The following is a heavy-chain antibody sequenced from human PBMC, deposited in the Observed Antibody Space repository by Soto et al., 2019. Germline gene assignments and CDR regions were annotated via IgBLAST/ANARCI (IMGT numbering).Heavy chain of an antibody. Sequence: QVQLVESGGGVVQPGTSLRVSCVGSGFTFRSYVIHWVRQAPGKGLEWVALTSYDGRDKYYGDSVRGRFSSSRDNSRNTVDLQMDSLRLEDTALYYCARWGTTGGLDVWGQGTLVSVSS. CDR2: TSYDGRDK. CDR3: ARWGTTGGLDV. V-gene: IGHV3-30*19. CDR1: GFTFRSYV. J-gene: IGHJ1*01. D-gene: IGHD3-16*01.